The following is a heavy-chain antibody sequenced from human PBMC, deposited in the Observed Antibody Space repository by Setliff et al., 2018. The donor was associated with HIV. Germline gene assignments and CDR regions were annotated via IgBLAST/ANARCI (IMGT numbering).Heavy chain of an antibody. CDR3: ARSVPKSGKDY. V-gene: IGHV1-8*02. CDR2: MNPSSGHT. J-gene: IGHJ4*02. CDR1: GYTFSSYD. D-gene: IGHD3-10*01. Sequence: ASVKVSCKASGYTFSSYDINWVRPATGQGLEWMGWMNPSSGHTGYAQKFQGRVTMTRNTSISTAYMELTSLRSEDAAVYYCARSVPKSGKDYWGQGTRVTVS.